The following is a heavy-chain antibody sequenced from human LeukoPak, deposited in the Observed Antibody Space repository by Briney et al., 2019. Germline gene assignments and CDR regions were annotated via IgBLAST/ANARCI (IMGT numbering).Heavy chain of an antibody. D-gene: IGHD1-7*01. V-gene: IGHV1-69*13. Sequence: SVKVSCKASGYTFTSYDINWVRQATGQGLEWMGGIIPIFGTANYAQKFQGRVTITADESTSTAYMELSSLRSEDTAVYYCARGAGTTSPYDYWGQGTLVTVSS. CDR2: IIPIFGTA. CDR3: ARGAGTTSPYDY. J-gene: IGHJ4*02. CDR1: GYTFTSYD.